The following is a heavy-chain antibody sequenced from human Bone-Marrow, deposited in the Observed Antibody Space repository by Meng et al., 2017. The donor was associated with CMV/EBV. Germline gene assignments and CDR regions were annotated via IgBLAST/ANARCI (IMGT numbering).Heavy chain of an antibody. CDR2: ISSSSSYI. J-gene: IGHJ6*02. CDR1: GFPFRSYS. CDR3: ARGGYYYYGMDV. V-gene: IGHV3-21*01. Sequence: GESLKISCAASGFPFRSYSMNWVRQAPGKGLEWVSSISSSSSYIYYADSVKGRFTISRDNAKNSLYLQMNSLRAEDTAVYYCARGGYYYYGMDVWGQGTTVTVSS.